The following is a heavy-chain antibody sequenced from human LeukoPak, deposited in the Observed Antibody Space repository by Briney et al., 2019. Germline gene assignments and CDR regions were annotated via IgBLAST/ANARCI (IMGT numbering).Heavy chain of an antibody. D-gene: IGHD3-16*01. CDR2: IYYSGST. V-gene: IGHV4-59*08. Sequence: SETLSLTRTVSGGSISSYYWSWIRQPPGKGLEWIGYIYYSGSTNYNPSLKSRVTISVDTSKNQFSLKLSSVTAADTAVYYCARQTFGVLYFDSWGLGTLVIVSS. CDR1: GGSISSYY. CDR3: ARQTFGVLYFDS. J-gene: IGHJ4*02.